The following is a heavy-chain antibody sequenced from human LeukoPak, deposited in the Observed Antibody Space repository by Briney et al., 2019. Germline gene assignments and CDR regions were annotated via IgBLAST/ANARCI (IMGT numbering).Heavy chain of an antibody. CDR3: ARNRYYYGSRNYGVPNWFDP. CDR1: GYSVSSGYY. CDR2: ISHFGST. J-gene: IGHJ5*02. Sequence: SETLSLTCTVSGYSVSSGYYWGWLRQPPGKGLEWIGSISHFGSTYYNSSLKSRVTISVDTSKNQFSLKLSSVTAADTAVYHCARNRYYYGSRNYGVPNWFDPWGQGTLVTVSS. V-gene: IGHV4-38-2*02. D-gene: IGHD3-10*01.